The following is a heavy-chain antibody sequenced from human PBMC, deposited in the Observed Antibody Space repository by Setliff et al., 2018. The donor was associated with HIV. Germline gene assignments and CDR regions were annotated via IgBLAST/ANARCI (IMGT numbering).Heavy chain of an antibody. V-gene: IGHV4-4*02. CDR3: GRVAGYCAPSRCYGYNAFDI. J-gene: IGHJ3*02. CDR1: GGSISSDNW. CDR2: IYHTGKT. Sequence: SETLSLTCAVSGGSISSDNWWTWIRQPPEKGLEWIGTIYHTGKTYYNSSLNSRVTIAVDTSKDQFSLNLSTVTAADTAVYYCGRVAGYCAPSRCYGYNAFDIWGPGTMVTVSS. D-gene: IGHD2-15*01.